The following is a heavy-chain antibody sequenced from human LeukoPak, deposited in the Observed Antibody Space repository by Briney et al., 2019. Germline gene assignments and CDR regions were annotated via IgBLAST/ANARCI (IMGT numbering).Heavy chain of an antibody. J-gene: IGHJ4*02. Sequence: SETLSLTCTVSGGSISSYYWNWIRQPPGKGLEWIGNIYYSGSTNYNPSLKSRVTISVDTSKNQFSLRLSSVTAADTAVYYCARSGVPQRWGQGTLVTVSS. CDR3: ARSGVPQR. D-gene: IGHD7-27*01. CDR2: IYYSGST. V-gene: IGHV4-59*01. CDR1: GGSISSYY.